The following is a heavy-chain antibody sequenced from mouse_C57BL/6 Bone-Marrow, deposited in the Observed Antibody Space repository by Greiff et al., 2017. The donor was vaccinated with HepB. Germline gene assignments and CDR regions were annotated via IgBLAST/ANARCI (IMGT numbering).Heavy chain of an antibody. J-gene: IGHJ4*01. V-gene: IGHV1-81*01. D-gene: IGHD2-5*01. CDR3: ARSYSKGYYAMDY. CDR1: GYTFTSYG. CDR2: IYPRSGNT. Sequence: VKLMESGAELARPGASVKLSCKASGYTFTSYGISWVKQRTGQGLEWIGEIYPRSGNTYYNEKFKGKATLTADKSSSTAYMELRSLTSEDSAVYFCARSYSKGYYAMDYWGQGTSVTVSS.